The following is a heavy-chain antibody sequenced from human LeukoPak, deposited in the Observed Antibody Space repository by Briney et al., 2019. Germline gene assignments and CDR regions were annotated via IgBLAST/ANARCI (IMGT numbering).Heavy chain of an antibody. CDR1: GYTFTSYG. D-gene: IGHD3-10*01. CDR2: ISAYNGST. CDR3: ARLGEGIYGSGSSSWYFDY. V-gene: IGHV1-18*04. J-gene: IGHJ4*02. Sequence: GASVKVSCKASGYTFTSYGISWVRQAPGQGLEWMGWISAYNGSTNYAQKLQGRVTMTTDTSTSTAYMELRSLRSDDTAVYYCARLGEGIYGSGSSSWYFDYWGQGTLVTVSS.